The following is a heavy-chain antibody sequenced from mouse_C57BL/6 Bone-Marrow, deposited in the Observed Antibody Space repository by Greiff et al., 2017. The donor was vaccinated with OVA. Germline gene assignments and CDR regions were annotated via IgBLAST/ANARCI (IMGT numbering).Heavy chain of an antibody. Sequence: VQLQQPGAELVKPGASVKMSCKASGYTFTSYWITWVKQGPGQGLEWIGDIYPGSGRTNYNEKFKSKATLTVDTSSSTSYMQLNRLTSEDSAVYYGARSGITTVEGDFAMDYWGQGTSVTVSS. CDR2: IYPGSGRT. CDR1: GYTFTSYW. V-gene: IGHV1-55*01. CDR3: ARSGITTVEGDFAMDY. D-gene: IGHD1-1*01. J-gene: IGHJ4*01.